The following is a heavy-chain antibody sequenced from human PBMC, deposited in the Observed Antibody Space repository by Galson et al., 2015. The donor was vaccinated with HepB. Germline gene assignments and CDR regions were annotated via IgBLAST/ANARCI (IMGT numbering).Heavy chain of an antibody. D-gene: IGHD3-3*01. Sequence: SVKVSCKASGGTFSSYAVSWVRQAPGQGLEWMGGIIPIFGTANYAQKFQGRVTITADESTSTAYMELSSLRPEDTAVYYCARTRDSITIFEYYYYYMDVWGKGTTVTVSS. J-gene: IGHJ6*03. CDR1: GGTFSSYA. V-gene: IGHV1-69*13. CDR2: IIPIFGTA. CDR3: ARTRDSITIFEYYYYYMDV.